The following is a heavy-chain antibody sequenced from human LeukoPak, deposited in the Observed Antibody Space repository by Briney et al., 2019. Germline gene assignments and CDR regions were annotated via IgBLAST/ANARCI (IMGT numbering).Heavy chain of an antibody. CDR3: ARDWFYSSSYYFDY. D-gene: IGHD6-6*01. Sequence: GGSLRLSCAASGFSLDDYGMSWVRQAPGKGLEWVSGINWNGGSTGYADSVKGRFTISRDNAKNSLYLQMNSLRAEDTALYYCARDWFYSSSYYFDYWGQGTLVTVSS. CDR1: GFSLDDYG. CDR2: INWNGGST. V-gene: IGHV3-20*04. J-gene: IGHJ4*02.